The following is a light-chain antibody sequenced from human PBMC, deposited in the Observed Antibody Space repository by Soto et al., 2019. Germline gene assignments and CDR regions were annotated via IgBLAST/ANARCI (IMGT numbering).Light chain of an antibody. CDR2: AAS. CDR3: LQLNTYPWT. CDR1: QVITND. V-gene: IGKV1-17*01. Sequence: IQMTQSPSSLSASVGDRLSITCRASQVITNDLGWYQQKPGKAPKRLIYAASTLQSGVPSRFSGSGSGTEFTLTISSLQTEDVATSYCLQLNTYPWTFGQGTQVEIK. J-gene: IGKJ1*01.